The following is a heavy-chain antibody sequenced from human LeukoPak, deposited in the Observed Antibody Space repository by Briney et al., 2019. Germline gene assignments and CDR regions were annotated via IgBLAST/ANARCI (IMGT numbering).Heavy chain of an antibody. Sequence: GGSLRLSCAASGFTFSSYWMSWVRQAPGKGLEWVANIKQDGSEKYYVDSVKGRFTISRDNAKNSLYLQMNSLRAEDTAAYCCARDPDYCSGGSCYSGDFDYWGQGTLVTVSS. D-gene: IGHD2-15*01. V-gene: IGHV3-7*01. CDR1: GFTFSSYW. CDR2: IKQDGSEK. J-gene: IGHJ4*02. CDR3: ARDPDYCSGGSCYSGDFDY.